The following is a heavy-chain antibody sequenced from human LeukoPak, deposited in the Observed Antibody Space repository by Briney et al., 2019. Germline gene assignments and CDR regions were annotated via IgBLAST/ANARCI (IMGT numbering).Heavy chain of an antibody. D-gene: IGHD2-2*01. CDR1: GYTFTSHY. CDR3: ARVVPGYCSSTSCPNFDY. J-gene: IGHJ4*02. V-gene: IGHV1-46*01. Sequence: ASVKVSCKASGYTFTSHYVHWVRQAPGQGLEWMGIINPSTGRTTYAQTFQGRVTMTRDMSTNTVFMELSSLTSEDTAVYYCARVVPGYCSSTSCPNFDYWGQGTLVTVSS. CDR2: INPSTGRT.